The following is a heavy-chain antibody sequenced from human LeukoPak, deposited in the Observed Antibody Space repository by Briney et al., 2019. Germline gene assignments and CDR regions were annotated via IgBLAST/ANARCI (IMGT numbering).Heavy chain of an antibody. CDR3: ARDRGVRGYSYGHPDY. Sequence: PGGSLRLSCAASGFTFSDYAMHWVRQAPGKGPEWVSVISGSGADTNSADSVKGRFTISRDNAKNSLYLQMNSLRAEDTAVYYCARDRGVRGYSYGHPDYWGQGTLVTVSS. J-gene: IGHJ4*02. V-gene: IGHV3-21*01. CDR2: ISGSGADT. CDR1: GFTFSDYA. D-gene: IGHD5-18*01.